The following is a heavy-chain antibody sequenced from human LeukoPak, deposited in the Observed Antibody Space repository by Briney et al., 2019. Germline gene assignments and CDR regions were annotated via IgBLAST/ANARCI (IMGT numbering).Heavy chain of an antibody. J-gene: IGHJ3*02. CDR2: INPSGGST. D-gene: IGHD5-18*01. CDR3: ARDARYSYGQNDAFDI. Sequence: GASVKVSCKASGYTFTSYYMHWVRQAPGQGLEWMGIINPSGGSTSYAQKFQGRVTLTRDMSTSTVYMELSRLRSDDTAVYYCARDARYSYGQNDAFDIWGQGTMVTVSS. V-gene: IGHV1-46*01. CDR1: GYTFTSYY.